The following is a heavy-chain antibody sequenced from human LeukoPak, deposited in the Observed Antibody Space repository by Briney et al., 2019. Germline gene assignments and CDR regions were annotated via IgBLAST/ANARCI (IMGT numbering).Heavy chain of an antibody. V-gene: IGHV1-8*01. CDR1: GYTFTSYD. Sequence: GASVKVSCKASGYTFTSYDINWVRQATGQGLEWMGWMNPNSGNTGYAQKFQGRVTMTRNTSISTAYMELSSLRSEDTAVYYCARLDSYYQLLHRYYYYGMDVWGQGTTVTVSS. CDR3: ARLDSYYQLLHRYYYYGMDV. CDR2: MNPNSGNT. J-gene: IGHJ6*02. D-gene: IGHD2-2*01.